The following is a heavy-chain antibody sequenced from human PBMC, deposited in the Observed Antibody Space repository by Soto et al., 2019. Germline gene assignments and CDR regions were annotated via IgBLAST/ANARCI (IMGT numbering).Heavy chain of an antibody. CDR1: GFSLSGYG. CDR3: ARSKGGYSYGTPFDY. V-gene: IGHV3-9*01. Sequence: GGSLRLSCEVSGFSLSGYGMHWVRQVLGKGLEWVSSISWNSGNIGYADSVKGRFTTSRDNAKNSLYLQMNSLRPEDTALYYCARSKGGYSYGTPFDYWGQGTLVTVSS. CDR2: ISWNSGNI. D-gene: IGHD5-18*01. J-gene: IGHJ4*02.